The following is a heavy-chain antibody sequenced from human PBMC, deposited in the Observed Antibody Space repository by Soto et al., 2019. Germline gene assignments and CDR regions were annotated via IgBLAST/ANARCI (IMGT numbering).Heavy chain of an antibody. D-gene: IGHD6-19*01. CDR2: TSYRSNWRH. V-gene: IGHV6-1*01. CDR3: ARGVAGSGFDL. J-gene: IGHJ4*02. Sequence: QTLSLTCAISGYSVASNTAAWNLIRASPSRGLEWLGRTSYRSNWRHDYAVSVKSRITVNPDTSKNHFSLQLNSVTPDDTAVYYCARGVAGSGFDLWGQGTLVTVSS. CDR1: GYSVASNTAA.